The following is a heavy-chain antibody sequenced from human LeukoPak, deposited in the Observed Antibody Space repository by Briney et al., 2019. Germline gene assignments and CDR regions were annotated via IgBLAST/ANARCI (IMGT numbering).Heavy chain of an antibody. J-gene: IGHJ4*02. CDR1: GFTFSSYA. CDR3: SSASGSYLAFDY. V-gene: IGHV3-23*01. Sequence: PGGSLRLSCAASGFTFSSYAMSWVRQAPGKGLEWVSAISGSGGSTYCADSVKGRFTISRDNSKNTLYLQMNSLRAEDTAVYFCSSASGSYLAFDYWGQGTLVTVSS. CDR2: ISGSGGST. D-gene: IGHD3-16*02.